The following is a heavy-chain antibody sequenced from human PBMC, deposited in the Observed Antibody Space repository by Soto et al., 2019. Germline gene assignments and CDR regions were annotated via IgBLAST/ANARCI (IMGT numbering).Heavy chain of an antibody. D-gene: IGHD1-26*01. CDR1: GFTFSSYW. J-gene: IGHJ6*02. CDR2: IKQDGSEK. V-gene: IGHV3-7*05. CDR3: ARDDLRLVGATDQGGSLGV. Sequence: GGSLRLSCAASGFTFSSYWMSWVRQAPGKGLEWVANIKQDGSEKYYVDSGKGGFTISRDNAKNSLYLQMNSLRAEDTAVYYCARDDLRLVGATDQGGSLGVWGQGTTVTVSS.